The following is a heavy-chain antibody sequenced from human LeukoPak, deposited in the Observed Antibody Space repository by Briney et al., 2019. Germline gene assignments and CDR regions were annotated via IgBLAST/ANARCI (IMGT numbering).Heavy chain of an antibody. V-gene: IGHV3-11*01. D-gene: IGHD5-12*01. Sequence: PGGSLRLSCAASGFTFSDYYMSWIRQAPGKGLEWVAYITSSDDDIYYADSVKGRFTISRDNAKNALFLRMSSLRVEDTATYYCASDIVATSGDFWGQGTLVSVSS. J-gene: IGHJ4*02. CDR1: GFTFSDYY. CDR2: ITSSDDDI. CDR3: ASDIVATSGDF.